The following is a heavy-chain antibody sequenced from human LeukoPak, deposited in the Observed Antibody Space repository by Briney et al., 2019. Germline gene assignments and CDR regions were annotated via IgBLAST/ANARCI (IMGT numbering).Heavy chain of an antibody. CDR1: GGSISSYY. CDR2: IYYSGST. J-gene: IGHJ2*01. V-gene: IGHV4-59*01. Sequence: SETLSLTCTVSGGSISSYYWSWIRQPPGKGLEWIGYIYYSGSTNYNPSLKSRVTISVDTSKNQFSLKLSSVTAADTAVYYCARVRVEHYWYFDLWGRGTLVTVSS. D-gene: IGHD3-3*01. CDR3: ARVRVEHYWYFDL.